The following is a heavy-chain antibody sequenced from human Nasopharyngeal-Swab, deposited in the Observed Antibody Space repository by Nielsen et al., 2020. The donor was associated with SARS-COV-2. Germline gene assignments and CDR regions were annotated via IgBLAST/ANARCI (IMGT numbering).Heavy chain of an antibody. CDR2: ISYDGSTK. Sequence: RRSLRLSCAASGFTFSSYAMHWVRQPPGKGLEWVAVISYDGSTKYYADSVKGRFTISRDNSKNPLYLQMNNLRAEDTAVYYCARDFYRGELRYFDWLLPDYWGQGTLVTVSS. V-gene: IGHV3-30-3*01. D-gene: IGHD3-9*01. J-gene: IGHJ4*02. CDR3: ARDFYRGELRYFDWLLPDY. CDR1: GFTFSSYA.